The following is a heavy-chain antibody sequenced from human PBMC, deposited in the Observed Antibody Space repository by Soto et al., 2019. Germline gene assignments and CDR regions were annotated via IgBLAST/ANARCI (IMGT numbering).Heavy chain of an antibody. V-gene: IGHV1-3*01. D-gene: IGHD1-1*01. J-gene: IGHJ5*01. CDR3: ARPLGIYNYNDS. CDR2: INAGNGNT. Sequence: ASVKVSCKASGYTFTSYAMHWVRQAPGQRLEWMGWINAGNGNTKYSQKFQGRVTITRDTSASTAYMELSSLRSEDTAVYYCARPLGIYNYNDSRGHGTLVTVSS. CDR1: GYTFTSYA.